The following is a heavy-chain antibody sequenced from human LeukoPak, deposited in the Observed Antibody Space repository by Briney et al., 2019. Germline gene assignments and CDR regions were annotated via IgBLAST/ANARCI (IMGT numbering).Heavy chain of an antibody. CDR1: GYTFTSCD. CDR2: MKPNSGNT. V-gene: IGHV1-8*01. J-gene: IGHJ4*02. D-gene: IGHD1-26*01. Sequence: ASVKVSCKASGYTFTSCDINWVRQATGQGLEWMGWMKPNSGNTGYGQSFQGRITMTRDISVGTAYMELRNLTSETTAIYYCTRGSSGRRDNWGQGTLVTVS. CDR3: TRGSSGRRDN.